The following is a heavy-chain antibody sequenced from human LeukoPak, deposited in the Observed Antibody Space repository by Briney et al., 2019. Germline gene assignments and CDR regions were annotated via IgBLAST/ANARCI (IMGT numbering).Heavy chain of an antibody. J-gene: IGHJ4*02. D-gene: IGHD5-24*01. CDR1: GDSISSHY. V-gene: IGHV4-59*11. CDR2: IYYSGST. CDR3: ARDSGDGYQPT. Sequence: PSETPSLTCTVSGDSISSHYWSWIRQPPGKGLEWIGYIYYSGSTNYNPSVKGRVTISVDTSKNQFSLKLSSVTAADTAVYYCARDSGDGYQPTWGQGTLVTVSS.